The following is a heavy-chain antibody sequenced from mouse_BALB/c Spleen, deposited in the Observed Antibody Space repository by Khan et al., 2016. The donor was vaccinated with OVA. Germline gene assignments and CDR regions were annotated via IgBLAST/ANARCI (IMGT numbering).Heavy chain of an antibody. CDR3: ARDRIDY. CDR2: INPTSGYT. V-gene: IGHV1-7*01. Sequence: VQLHESGAELAKPGASVKMSCTASGYTFTSYWMHWIKQRPGQGLEWIGYINPTSGYTDYNQKFKDKATLTADKSSSTAYMQLSSLTSDDSAVYYCARDRIDYWGQGTALTVSS. CDR1: GYTFTSYW. J-gene: IGHJ2*01.